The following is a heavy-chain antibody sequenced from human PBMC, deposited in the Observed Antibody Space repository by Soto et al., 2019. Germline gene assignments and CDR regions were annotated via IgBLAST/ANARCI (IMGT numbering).Heavy chain of an antibody. V-gene: IGHV4-59*08. Sequence: PSETLSLTCRVSSDSISSHYWIWIRQSPGKGLDWIGNIYYTGSTNYNPSLKSRVTMSVDRNQFSLRLSSVTAADTAVYYCARLRYTTGWTFHFDYWGQGHLVTVSS. J-gene: IGHJ4*02. D-gene: IGHD6-19*01. CDR3: ARLRYTTGWTFHFDY. CDR2: IYYTGST. CDR1: SDSISSHY.